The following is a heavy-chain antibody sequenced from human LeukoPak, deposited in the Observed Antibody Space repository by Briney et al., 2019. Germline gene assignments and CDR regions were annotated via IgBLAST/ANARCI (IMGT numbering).Heavy chain of an antibody. D-gene: IGHD6-19*01. Sequence: GRSLRLSXAASGFTFSSYGMHWVRQAPGKGLEWVAVIWYDGSNKYYADSVKGRFTISRDNSKNTLYLQMNSLRAEDTAVYYCARDRSRGIAVAGTGDYFDYWGQGTLVTVSS. CDR1: GFTFSSYG. V-gene: IGHV3-33*01. CDR2: IWYDGSNK. J-gene: IGHJ4*02. CDR3: ARDRSRGIAVAGTGDYFDY.